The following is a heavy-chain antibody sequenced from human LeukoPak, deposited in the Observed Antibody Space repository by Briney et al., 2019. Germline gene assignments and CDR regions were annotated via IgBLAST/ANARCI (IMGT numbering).Heavy chain of an antibody. CDR2: INDGGSDK. J-gene: IGHJ4*02. V-gene: IGHV3-7*01. Sequence: GGSLRLSCAASGFTFSDYWMTWVRQAPGKGLEWVASINDGGSDKHYVDSVKGRFTISRDNAKSSLDLQMNSLRAEDTAVYFCARDVPYGATTLDYWGQGCLVTVSS. CDR3: ARDVPYGATTLDY. D-gene: IGHD4/OR15-4a*01. CDR1: GFTFSDYW.